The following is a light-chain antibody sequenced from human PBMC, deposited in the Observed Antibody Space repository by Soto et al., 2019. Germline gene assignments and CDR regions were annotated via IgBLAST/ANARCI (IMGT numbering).Light chain of an antibody. J-gene: IGKJ2*02. Sequence: EIVLTQSPGTLSLSPGESATLSCRASPSVSSTYLAWYQQKPGQAPRLLIYDLSRRTTGIPDRFSASGSGTDFTLTISRLEPEDFAVYYCQQYGSSPRTFGQGTKLEI. CDR3: QQYGSSPRT. V-gene: IGKV3-20*01. CDR2: DLS. CDR1: PSVSSTY.